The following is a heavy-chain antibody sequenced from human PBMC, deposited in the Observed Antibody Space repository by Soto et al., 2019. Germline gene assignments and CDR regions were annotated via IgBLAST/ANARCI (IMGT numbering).Heavy chain of an antibody. Sequence: SSETLSLTCAVSGGSISSGGYSWSWIRQPPGKGLEWIGYIYHSGSTYYNPSLKSRVTISVDRSKNQFSLKLSSVTAADTAVYYCERGPSGWFFDYWGQGTLVTVSS. CDR1: GGSISSGGYS. CDR2: IYHSGST. V-gene: IGHV4-30-2*01. J-gene: IGHJ4*02. D-gene: IGHD3-10*01. CDR3: ERGPSGWFFDY.